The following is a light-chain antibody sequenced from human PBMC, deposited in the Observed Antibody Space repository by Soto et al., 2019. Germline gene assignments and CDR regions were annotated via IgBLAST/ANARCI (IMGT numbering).Light chain of an antibody. Sequence: ASQGIRNDLGWYQQKPGKAPKLLIYAASSLQSGVPSRFSGSGSGTDFTLTIRSLQPEDFATYYCLQDYNYPWTFGQGTRVDIK. J-gene: IGKJ1*01. CDR1: QGIRND. V-gene: IGKV1-6*01. CDR3: LQDYNYPWT. CDR2: AAS.